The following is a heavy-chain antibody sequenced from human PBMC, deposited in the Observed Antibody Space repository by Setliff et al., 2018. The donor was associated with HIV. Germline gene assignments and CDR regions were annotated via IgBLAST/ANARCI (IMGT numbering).Heavy chain of an antibody. CDR3: ARVSSGWTYYYYYYMDV. D-gene: IGHD6-19*01. CDR1: DGSVSNQY. CDR2: IYATGST. V-gene: IGHV4-4*07. Sequence: PSETLSLTCIVSDGSVSNQYWSWIRQTAGKGLEWIGRIYATGSTNYNPSLKSRVTISVDTSKNQFSLKLSSVTAADTAVYYCARVSSGWTYYYYYYMDVWGKGTTVTVSS. J-gene: IGHJ6*03.